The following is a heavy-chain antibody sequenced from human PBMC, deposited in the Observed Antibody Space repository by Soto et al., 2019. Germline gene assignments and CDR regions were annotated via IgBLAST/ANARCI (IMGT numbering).Heavy chain of an antibody. CDR2: INHSGST. CDR1: GGSFSGYY. J-gene: IGHJ5*02. D-gene: IGHD2-8*01. CDR3: ASSNLGYCTNGVCARQNTWFDP. Sequence: PSETLSLTCAVYGGSFSGYYWSWIRQPPGEGLEWIGEINHSGSTNYNPSLKSRVTISVDTSKNQFSLKLSSVTAADTAVYYCASSNLGYCTNGVCARQNTWFDPWGQGTLVTVSS. V-gene: IGHV4-34*01.